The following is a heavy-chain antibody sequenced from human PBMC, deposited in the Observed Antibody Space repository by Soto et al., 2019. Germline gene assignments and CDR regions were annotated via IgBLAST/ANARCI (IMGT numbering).Heavy chain of an antibody. J-gene: IGHJ4*02. CDR2: INPSGGST. CDR1: GYTFTSYY. D-gene: IGHD3-22*01. Sequence: GASVKVSCKASGYTFTSYYLHWLRQAPGQGLEWMGIINPSGGSTNYAQKFQGRVTMTRDTSTSTVYMELSSLRSEDAAVYYCARSYGSSDYHFDYWGQGTLVTVSS. V-gene: IGHV1-46*01. CDR3: ARSYGSSDYHFDY.